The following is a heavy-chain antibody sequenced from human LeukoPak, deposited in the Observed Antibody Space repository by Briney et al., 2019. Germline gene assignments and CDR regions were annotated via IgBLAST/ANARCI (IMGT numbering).Heavy chain of an antibody. D-gene: IGHD4-23*01. V-gene: IGHV3-30-3*01. CDR2: ISYENNK. Sequence: GGSLRLSCAASGFTVSSNEMSWVRQAPGKGLEWVAVISYENNKYYADSVKGRFTISRDNSKNTLYLQMNSLRAEDTAVYYCARGLLETPTSYFDYWGQGSLVTVSS. CDR1: GFTVSSNE. CDR3: ARGLLETPTSYFDY. J-gene: IGHJ4*02.